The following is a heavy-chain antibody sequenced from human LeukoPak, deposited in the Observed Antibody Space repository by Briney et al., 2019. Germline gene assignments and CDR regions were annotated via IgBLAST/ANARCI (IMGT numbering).Heavy chain of an antibody. J-gene: IGHJ4*02. CDR3: SKAAVTYWAAPFDS. D-gene: IGHD4-17*01. CDR2: INQDGSEK. CDR1: GFTFNSYG. Sequence: AKTRRLSCVTSGFTFNSYGFYWVRQAPGKGLEWVANINQDGSEKYNVDSVKGRFTISRDNAKNSLYLQMNSLRDEDTAVYYCSKAAVTYWAAPFDSWGQGTLVTVSS. V-gene: IGHV3-7*01.